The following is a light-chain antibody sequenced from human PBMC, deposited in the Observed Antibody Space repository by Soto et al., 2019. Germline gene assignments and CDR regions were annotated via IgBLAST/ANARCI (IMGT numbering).Light chain of an antibody. V-gene: IGKV1-5*03. Sequence: DRVTITCRASQNVLNWLAWYQQKPGKAPKLLIYKASTSESGVPSRFSGSGYGTEFTLTISSLQPDDFAIYYCQHYSNIPWTFGQGTKVDIK. CDR2: KAS. CDR3: QHYSNIPWT. J-gene: IGKJ1*01. CDR1: QNVLNW.